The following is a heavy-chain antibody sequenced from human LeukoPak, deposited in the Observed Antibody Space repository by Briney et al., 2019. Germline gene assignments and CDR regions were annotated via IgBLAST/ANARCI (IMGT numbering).Heavy chain of an antibody. D-gene: IGHD3-3*01. CDR3: ARGDFWSGYWGN. CDR2: IIPIFGTA. CDR1: GGTFSSYA. V-gene: IGHV1-69*06. J-gene: IGHJ4*02. Sequence: ASVKVSCKASGGTFSSYAISWVRQAPGQGLEWMGGIIPIFGTANDAQKFQVRVTITADKSTSTAYMELSSLRSEDTAVYYCARGDFWSGYWGNWGQGTLVTVSS.